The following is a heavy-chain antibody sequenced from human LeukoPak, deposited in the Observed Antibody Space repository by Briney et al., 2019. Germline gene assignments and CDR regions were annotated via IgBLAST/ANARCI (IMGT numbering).Heavy chain of an antibody. D-gene: IGHD2-2*01. CDR1: GGSFSGYY. J-gene: IGHJ4*02. Sequence: SETLSLTCAVYGGSFSGYYWSWIRQPPGKRLEWIGYIYYSGATTYNPSLESRVTISVDTSKNQFSLRLSSVTAADTAVYYCARIQSSASPFDYWGQGTLVTVSS. CDR2: IYYSGAT. V-gene: IGHV4-59*01. CDR3: ARIQSSASPFDY.